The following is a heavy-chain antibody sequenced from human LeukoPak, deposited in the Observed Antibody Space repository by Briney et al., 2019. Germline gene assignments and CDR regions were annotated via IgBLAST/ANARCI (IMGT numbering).Heavy chain of an antibody. V-gene: IGHV4-34*01. CDR3: ARVGPSSGWYLDY. CDR2: INHSGST. D-gene: IGHD6-19*01. CDR1: GGSFSGYY. J-gene: IGHJ4*02. Sequence: PSETLSLTCAVYGGSFSGYYWSWIRQPPGKGLEWIGEINHSGSTNYNPSLKSRVTISVDTSKNQFSLKLSSVTPADTAVYFCARVGPSSGWYLDYWGQGTLVTVSS.